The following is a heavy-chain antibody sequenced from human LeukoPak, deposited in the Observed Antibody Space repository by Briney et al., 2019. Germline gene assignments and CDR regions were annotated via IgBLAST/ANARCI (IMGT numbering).Heavy chain of an antibody. CDR1: GFIFNTYW. Sequence: GGSLRLSCAASGFIFNTYWMGWVRQAPGKGLEWLGNIKEDGSETYYVDFLKGRITISRDNAKNSLSLQMNSLRVEDTAVYYCARDRGWLTSDYWGQGTLVTVSS. J-gene: IGHJ4*02. CDR2: IKEDGSET. D-gene: IGHD3-10*01. CDR3: ARDRGWLTSDY. V-gene: IGHV3-7*03.